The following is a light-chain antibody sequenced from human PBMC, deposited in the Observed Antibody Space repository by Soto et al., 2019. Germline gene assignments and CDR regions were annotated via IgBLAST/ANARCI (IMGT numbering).Light chain of an antibody. Sequence: QSALTQPPSASGSPGQSVTISCAGTSSDVGGYNYVSWYQQYPDKVPKLMIYEVSERPSGVPDRFSGSKSGNTAFLTVSGLQAEDEADYYCLSYADTAYVFGTGTKVNV. CDR1: SSDVGGYNY. J-gene: IGLJ1*01. V-gene: IGLV2-8*01. CDR2: EVS. CDR3: LSYADTAYV.